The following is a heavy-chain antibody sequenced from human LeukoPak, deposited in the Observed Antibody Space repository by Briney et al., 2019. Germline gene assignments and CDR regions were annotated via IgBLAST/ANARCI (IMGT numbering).Heavy chain of an antibody. D-gene: IGHD3-16*01. CDR2: ISDDGSNK. Sequence: TGGSLRLSCAASGFTFNFYAMHWVRQAPGKGLEWVAVISDDGSNKYYSDSVKGRFTISRDNSRNTLYLQMNSLRTEDTSVYYCASLTALRLGELLANGAFDIWGQGTMVIVSS. V-gene: IGHV3-30-3*01. CDR3: ASLTALRLGELLANGAFDI. J-gene: IGHJ3*02. CDR1: GFTFNFYA.